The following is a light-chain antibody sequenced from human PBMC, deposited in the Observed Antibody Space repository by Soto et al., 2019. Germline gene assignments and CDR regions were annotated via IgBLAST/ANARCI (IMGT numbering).Light chain of an antibody. CDR2: AAS. J-gene: IGKJ1*01. CDR1: QSISSY. CDR3: QQSYSTPPT. Sequence: DIQMTQSRSTLFASVGGRFTITCRASQSISSYLNWYQQKPGKAPKLLIYAASSLQSGVPSRFSGSGYGTDFNLTISSLQPEDFATYYCQQSYSTPPTFGQGTKVDIK. V-gene: IGKV1-39*01.